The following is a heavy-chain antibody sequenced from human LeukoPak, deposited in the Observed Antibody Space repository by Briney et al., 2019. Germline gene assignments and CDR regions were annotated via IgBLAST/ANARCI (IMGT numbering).Heavy chain of an antibody. D-gene: IGHD1-26*01. J-gene: IGHJ4*02. V-gene: IGHV1-69*02. CDR3: ARLQVGATTHLDY. Sequence: SVKVSCKASGYTFTGYYMHWVRQAPGQGLEWMGRIIPILGIANYAQKFQGRVTITADKSTSTAYMELSSLRSEDTAVYYCARLQVGATTHLDYWGQGTLVTVSS. CDR2: IIPILGIA. CDR1: GYTFTGYY.